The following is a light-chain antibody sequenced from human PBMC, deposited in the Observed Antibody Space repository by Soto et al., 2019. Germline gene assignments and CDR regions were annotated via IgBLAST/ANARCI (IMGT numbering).Light chain of an antibody. V-gene: IGLV4-69*01. Sequence: QPVLTQSPSASASLGASVKLTCTLSSGHSNYAIAWHQQQPEKGPRYLMRLNNDGSHSKGDGIPDRFSGSSSGAERYLTIASLQSEDEADYYCQTWGTGIVLFGGGTKLTVL. CDR1: SGHSNYA. CDR2: LNNDGSH. J-gene: IGLJ2*01. CDR3: QTWGTGIVL.